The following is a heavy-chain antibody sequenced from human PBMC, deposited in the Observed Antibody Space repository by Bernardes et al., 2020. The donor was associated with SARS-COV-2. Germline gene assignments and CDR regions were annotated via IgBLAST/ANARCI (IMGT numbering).Heavy chain of an antibody. CDR2: INGDGTGI. Sequence: GGSLRLSCAASGITFSNYWMHWVRQAPGKGLVWVSRINGDGTGITYADSAKGRFTISRDNAKNTLYLQIHSLRDEDTAVYYCAGTTITCCDYWGQGTLVAVSS. CDR1: GITFSNYW. J-gene: IGHJ4*02. D-gene: IGHD1-26*01. V-gene: IGHV3-74*03. CDR3: AGTTITCCDY.